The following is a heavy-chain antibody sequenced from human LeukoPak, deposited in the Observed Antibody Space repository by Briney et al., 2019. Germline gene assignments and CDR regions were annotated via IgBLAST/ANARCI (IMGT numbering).Heavy chain of an antibody. Sequence: GASVKVSCKVSGYTLTELSMHWVRQAPGKGLEWMGSFDPEDGETIYAQKFQGRVTMTEDTSTDTAYMELSSLRSEDTAVYYCATDYDSFQGHHAFDIWGQGTMVTVSS. V-gene: IGHV1-24*01. CDR2: FDPEDGET. J-gene: IGHJ3*02. CDR3: ATDYDSFQGHHAFDI. CDR1: GYTLTELS. D-gene: IGHD3-22*01.